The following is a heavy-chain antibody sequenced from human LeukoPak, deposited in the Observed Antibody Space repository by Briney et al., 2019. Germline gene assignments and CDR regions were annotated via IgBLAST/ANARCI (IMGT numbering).Heavy chain of an antibody. CDR1: GGSISSYY. V-gene: IGHV4-59*08. D-gene: IGHD6-13*01. Sequence: SETLSLTCTVSGGSISSYYWSWIRQPPGKGLEWIGYIYYSGSTNYNPSLKSRVTISVDTSKNQFSLKLSSVTAADTAVYCCARHAGAAAGTPAFDYWGQGTLVTVSS. CDR3: ARHAGAAAGTPAFDY. CDR2: IYYSGST. J-gene: IGHJ4*02.